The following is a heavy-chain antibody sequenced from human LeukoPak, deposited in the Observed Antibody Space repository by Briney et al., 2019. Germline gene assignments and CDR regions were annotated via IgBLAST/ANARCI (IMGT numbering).Heavy chain of an antibody. J-gene: IGHJ4*02. D-gene: IGHD2-21*02. V-gene: IGHV3-64*01. CDR3: ARVGDNNYFDY. CDR2: ISTDGDNT. Sequence: GGSLRPSCAASGFTFRSYSMHWVRQAPGRGLEYVSAISTDGDNTYYANSVKGRFTISRDSSKNTLYLQMGSLRAEDMAVYYCARVGDNNYFDYWGQGTLVTVSS. CDR1: GFTFRSYS.